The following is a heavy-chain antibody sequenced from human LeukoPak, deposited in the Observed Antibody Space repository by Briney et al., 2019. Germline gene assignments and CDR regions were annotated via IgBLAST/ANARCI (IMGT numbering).Heavy chain of an antibody. Sequence: SETLSLTCTASGGSISSYYWSWIRQPPGKGLEWIGYIYYTGSTNYNPSLKSRVTISVDTSKNQFSLKLSAVTAADTAVYYCARDRSGSFIFDYWGQGTLVTVSS. CDR2: IYYTGST. J-gene: IGHJ4*02. V-gene: IGHV4-59*01. CDR3: ARDRSGSFIFDY. D-gene: IGHD1-26*01. CDR1: GGSISSYY.